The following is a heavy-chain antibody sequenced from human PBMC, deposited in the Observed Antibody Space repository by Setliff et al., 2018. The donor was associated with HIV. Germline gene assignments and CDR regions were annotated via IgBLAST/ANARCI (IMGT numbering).Heavy chain of an antibody. Sequence: SETLSLTCAVYGGSFNGYYWSWIRQPPGKGLEWIGEINHSGSTNYNPSLKSRVTMSVDKSKNQFSLRLSSVTAADTAVYYCARLWFGESHWGQGTLVNVSS. CDR2: INHSGST. CDR3: ARLWFGESH. CDR1: GGSFNGYY. D-gene: IGHD3-10*01. J-gene: IGHJ4*02. V-gene: IGHV4-34*01.